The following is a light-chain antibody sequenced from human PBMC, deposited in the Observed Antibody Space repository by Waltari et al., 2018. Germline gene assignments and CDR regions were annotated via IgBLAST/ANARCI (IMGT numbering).Light chain of an antibody. Sequence: DIVMTQSPLSLPVTPGEPASISFRSRQSLLHRNGHNYLDWYLQKPWQSPQLLIYWGSNRVSGVPDRFSGSGSGTEFTLKISRVEAEDVGVYYCMQALQTPLTFGGGTKVEIK. CDR1: QSLLHRNGHNY. V-gene: IGKV2-28*01. CDR2: WGS. CDR3: MQALQTPLT. J-gene: IGKJ4*01.